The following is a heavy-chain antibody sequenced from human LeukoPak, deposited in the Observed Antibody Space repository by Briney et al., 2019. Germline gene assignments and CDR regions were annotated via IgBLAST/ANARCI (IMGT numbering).Heavy chain of an antibody. Sequence: ASVKVSCKASGYTFTSYGISWVRQAPGQGLEWMGWVSAYADDTNYVQKFQGRVTMTTDTSTSTAYMELRSLRSDDTAVYYCARAYYYDTSGPHFDSWGQGTLVTVSS. V-gene: IGHV1-18*01. D-gene: IGHD3-22*01. CDR1: GYTFTSYG. CDR2: VSAYADDT. J-gene: IGHJ4*02. CDR3: ARAYYYDTSGPHFDS.